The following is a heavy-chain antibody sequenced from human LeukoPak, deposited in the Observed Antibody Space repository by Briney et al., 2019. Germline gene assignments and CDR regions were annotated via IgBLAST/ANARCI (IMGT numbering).Heavy chain of an antibody. CDR1: GYPFTSYY. Sequence: ASVKVSCKASGYPFTSYYMHWVRQAPGQGLEWMGIINPSGGSTSYAQKFQGRVTMTRDTSTSTVYMELSSLRSEDTAVYYCARVGIFLRAFDIWGQGTMVTVSS. CDR2: INPSGGST. CDR3: ARVGIFLRAFDI. V-gene: IGHV1-46*01. J-gene: IGHJ3*02. D-gene: IGHD3-3*01.